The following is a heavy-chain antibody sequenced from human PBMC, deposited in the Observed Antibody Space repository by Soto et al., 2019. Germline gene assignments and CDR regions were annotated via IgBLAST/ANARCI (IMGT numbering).Heavy chain of an antibody. Sequence: SETLSLTCTVPGGSISSSSYHWGWIRQPPGKGLEWIGSIDYSGTTFYNASLNSRVTISADTSKNQFSLKLSSVTAADPALYYCARRTNTAGGWLDSWGQGALVT. CDR2: IDYSGTT. V-gene: IGHV4-39*01. J-gene: IGHJ5*01. D-gene: IGHD6-13*01. CDR3: ARRTNTAGGWLDS. CDR1: GGSISSSSYH.